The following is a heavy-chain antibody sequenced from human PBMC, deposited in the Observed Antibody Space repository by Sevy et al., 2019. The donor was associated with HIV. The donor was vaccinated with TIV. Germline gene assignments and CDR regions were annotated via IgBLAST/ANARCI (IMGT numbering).Heavy chain of an antibody. CDR2: INADGSDT. Sequence: GGSLRLSCTASELTFDNYWMSWVRQAPGQGPEWVAAINADGSDTYYADSVKGRFTISRDNAKESLFLQMNNLRADDTAMDYCATSTMMAASSLFDYWGRGTLVTVSS. V-gene: IGHV3-7*03. D-gene: IGHD3-22*01. CDR3: ATSTMMAASSLFDY. CDR1: ELTFDNYW. J-gene: IGHJ4*02.